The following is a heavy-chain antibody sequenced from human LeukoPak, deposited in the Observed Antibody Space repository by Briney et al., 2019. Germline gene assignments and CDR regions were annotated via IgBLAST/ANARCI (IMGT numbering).Heavy chain of an antibody. CDR1: GGTFSSNV. V-gene: IGHV1-69*04. J-gene: IGHJ4*02. Sequence: SVKVSCKASGGTFSSNVISWVRQAPGQGLEWMGRIIPNLGTADYAQKFQGRVTITADKTTNTAYMELSSLRSEDTAVYYCANSGGSSWYVSLYYWGQGTLLTVSS. CDR2: IIPNLGTA. D-gene: IGHD6-13*01. CDR3: ANSGGSSWYVSLYY.